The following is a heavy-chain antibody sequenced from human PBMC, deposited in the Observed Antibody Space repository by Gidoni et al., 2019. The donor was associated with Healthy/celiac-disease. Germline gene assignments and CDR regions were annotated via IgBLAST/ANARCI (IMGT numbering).Heavy chain of an antibody. CDR1: GGSFSGYY. Sequence: QVQLQQWGAGLLKPSETLSLTCAVYGGSFSGYYWSWIRQPPGKGLEWIGEINHSGSTNYNPSLKSRVTISVDTSKNQFSLKLSSVTAADTAVYYCARRLCCSGGRPFDYWGQGTLVTVSS. D-gene: IGHD2-15*01. V-gene: IGHV4-34*01. J-gene: IGHJ4*02. CDR2: INHSGST. CDR3: ARRLCCSGGRPFDY.